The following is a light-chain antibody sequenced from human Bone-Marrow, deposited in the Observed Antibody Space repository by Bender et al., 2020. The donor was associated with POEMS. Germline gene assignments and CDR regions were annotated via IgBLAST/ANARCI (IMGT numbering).Light chain of an antibody. CDR2: SNN. CDR1: NFGNNA. J-gene: IGLJ3*02. CDR3: SSWDDSLNGWV. V-gene: IGLV1-44*01. Sequence: NFGNNAANWYQHAPGTAPKLLIYSNNQRPSGVPDRFSASTSVTSASLAISGLHSDDEADYYCSSWDDSLNGWVFGGGTKLTVL.